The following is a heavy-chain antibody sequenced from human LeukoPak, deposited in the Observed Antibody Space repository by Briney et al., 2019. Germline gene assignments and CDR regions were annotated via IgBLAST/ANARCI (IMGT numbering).Heavy chain of an antibody. CDR3: AKDPGHCTSPFCYENY. J-gene: IGHJ4*02. CDR2: MRGGGSI. V-gene: IGHV3-23*01. Sequence: GGSLRLSCAASGFTFSNYGMSWVRQARGKGPEWVSGMRGGGSIEYADSVRGRFTISRDNSKNTLYLEMNSLRAEDTAVYYCAKDPGHCTSPFCYENYWGQGTLVTVSS. D-gene: IGHD2-2*01. CDR1: GFTFSNYG.